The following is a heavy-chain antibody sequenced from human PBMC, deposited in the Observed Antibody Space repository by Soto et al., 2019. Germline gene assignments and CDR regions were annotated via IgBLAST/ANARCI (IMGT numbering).Heavy chain of an antibody. D-gene: IGHD3-22*01. CDR3: ARATGGGMIVVVTFDY. V-gene: IGHV4-38-2*01. J-gene: IGHJ4*02. CDR2: IYHSGST. CDR1: GYSISSGYY. Sequence: PSETLSLTCAVSGYSISSGYYWGCIRQPPGKGLEWIGSIYHSGSTYYNPSLKSRVTISVDTSKNQFSLKLSSVTAADTAVYYCARATGGGMIVVVTFDYWGQGTLVTVSS.